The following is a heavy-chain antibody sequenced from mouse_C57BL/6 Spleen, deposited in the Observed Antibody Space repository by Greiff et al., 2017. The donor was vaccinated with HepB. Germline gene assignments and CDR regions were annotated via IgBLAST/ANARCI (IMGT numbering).Heavy chain of an antibody. CDR3: ARSDYDYDGPALAY. J-gene: IGHJ3*01. CDR1: GYTFTSYW. D-gene: IGHD2-4*01. CDR2: IHPNSGST. V-gene: IGHV1-64*01. Sequence: VQLQQPGAELVKPGASVKLSCKASGYTFTSYWMHWVKQRPGQGLEWIGMIHPNSGSTNYNEKFKSKATLTVDKSSSTAYMQLSSLTSEDSAVYYCARSDYDYDGPALAYWGQGTLVTVSA.